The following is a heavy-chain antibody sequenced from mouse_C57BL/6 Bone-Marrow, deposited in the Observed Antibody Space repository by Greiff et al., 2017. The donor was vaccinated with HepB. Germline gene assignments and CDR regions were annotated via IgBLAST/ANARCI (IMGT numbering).Heavy chain of an antibody. J-gene: IGHJ2*01. D-gene: IGHD2-1*01. Sequence: EVQRVESEGGLVQPGSSMKLSCTASGFTFSDYYMAWVRQVPEKGLEWVANINYDGSSTYYLDSLKSRFIISRDNAKNILYLQMSSLKSEDTATYYCARDYSYYFDYWGQGTTLTVSS. CDR1: GFTFSDYY. V-gene: IGHV5-16*01. CDR2: INYDGSST. CDR3: ARDYSYYFDY.